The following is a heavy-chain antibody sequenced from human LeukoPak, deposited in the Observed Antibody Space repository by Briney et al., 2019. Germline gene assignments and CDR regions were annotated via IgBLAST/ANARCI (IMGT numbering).Heavy chain of an antibody. CDR1: GFTFSSYW. J-gene: IGHJ5*02. CDR3: ARDVRPDYDFWSGYPDNNWFDP. D-gene: IGHD3-3*01. Sequence: GSLRLSCAASGFTFSSYWMSWVRQAPGKGLEWVAVIWYDGSNKYYADSVKGRFTISRDNSKNTLYLQMNSLRAEDTAVYYCARDVRPDYDFWSGYPDNNWFDPWGQGTLVTVSS. CDR2: IWYDGSNK. V-gene: IGHV3-33*08.